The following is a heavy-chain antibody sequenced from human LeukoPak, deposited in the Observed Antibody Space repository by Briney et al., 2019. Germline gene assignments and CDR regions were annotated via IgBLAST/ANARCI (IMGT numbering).Heavy chain of an antibody. V-gene: IGHV3-30*03. J-gene: IGHJ4*02. CDR1: GFTFSRHG. CDR2: ISNDGSRK. Sequence: GRSLRLSRAPSGFTFSRHGMHWVRQAPGKGLEWVAIISNDGSRKYYAHSVEGRLTISRDNSKNTLYLQMDSLRAEDTAVYYCARDRAWNYFDYWGQGTLVTVSS. CDR3: ARDRAWNYFDY. D-gene: IGHD3-3*01.